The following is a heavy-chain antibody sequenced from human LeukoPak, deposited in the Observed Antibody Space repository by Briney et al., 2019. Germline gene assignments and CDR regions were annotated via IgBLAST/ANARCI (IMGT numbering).Heavy chain of an antibody. D-gene: IGHD3-10*01. CDR2: IIPIFGTA. V-gene: IGHV1-69*13. CDR3: ARVGDYGSGSYFFDY. Sequence: SVKVSCKASGGTFSSYAISWVRQAPRQGLEWMGGIIPIFGTANYAQKFQGRVTITADESTSTAYMELSSLRSEDTAVYYCARVGDYGSGSYFFDYWGQGTLVTVSS. J-gene: IGHJ4*02. CDR1: GGTFSSYA.